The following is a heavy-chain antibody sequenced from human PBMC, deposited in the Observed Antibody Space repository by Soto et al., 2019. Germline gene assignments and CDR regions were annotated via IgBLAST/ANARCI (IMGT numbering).Heavy chain of an antibody. CDR3: GNSLALLVEPAALGDFDY. Sequence: QVQLVESGGCVVQPGRCLRLSCAASGFTFSSYGMHWVRQAPGKGLEWVAVISYDGSNKYYADSVKGRFTISRDKSKNTLYLQMDSLRAEDTAVYYCGNSLALLVEPAALGDFDYWGQGTLVTVSS. V-gene: IGHV3-30*18. CDR1: GFTFSSYG. J-gene: IGHJ4*02. CDR2: ISYDGSNK. D-gene: IGHD2-2*01.